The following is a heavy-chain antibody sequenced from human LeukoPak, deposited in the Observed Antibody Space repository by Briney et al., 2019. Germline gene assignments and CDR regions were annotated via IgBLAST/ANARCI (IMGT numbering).Heavy chain of an antibody. CDR2: MYSGGNT. D-gene: IGHD2-15*01. J-gene: IGHJ4*02. Sequence: GGSLRLSCAASGFTVSSNYMSWVRQAPGKGLEWVSVMYSGGNTYYADSVKGRFTISRDDSKNTLYLQMNSLRAEDTAVYYCARRYCSGGTCYFFDYWGQGTLVTVSS. CDR3: ARRYCSGGTCYFFDY. CDR1: GFTVSSNY. V-gene: IGHV3-53*01.